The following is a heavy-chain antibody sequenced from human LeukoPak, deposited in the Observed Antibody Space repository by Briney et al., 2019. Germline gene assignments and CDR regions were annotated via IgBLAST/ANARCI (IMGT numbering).Heavy chain of an antibody. V-gene: IGHV1-18*01. CDR1: GYTFSGYG. CDR3: ARGGGSYGDYSLWLGY. CDR2: VSAYNGNT. D-gene: IGHD4-17*01. J-gene: IGHJ4*02. Sequence: ASVKVSCKASGYTFSGYGFSWVRQAPGQGLEWMGWVSAYNGNTKYAQNYQGRATMTTDTSTSTAYMELRSLRSDDTAVYCCARGGGSYGDYSLWLGYWGQGTLVTVSS.